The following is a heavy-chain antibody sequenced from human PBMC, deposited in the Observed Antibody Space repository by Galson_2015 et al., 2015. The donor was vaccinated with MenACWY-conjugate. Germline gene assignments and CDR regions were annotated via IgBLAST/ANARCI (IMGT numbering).Heavy chain of an antibody. CDR2: IHHSGNT. J-gene: IGHJ4*02. V-gene: IGHV4-4*02. CDR1: GDSISSNTW. Sequence: ETLSLTCAVSGDSISSNTWWRWVRQSPGKGLEWIGEIHHSGNTNYNPSLKSRVTISVDKSKNHFSLKLKSVTAADTAVYYCARQMCPTSCYVFEYWGQGTLVIVSS. D-gene: IGHD2-2*01. CDR3: ARQMCPTSCYVFEY.